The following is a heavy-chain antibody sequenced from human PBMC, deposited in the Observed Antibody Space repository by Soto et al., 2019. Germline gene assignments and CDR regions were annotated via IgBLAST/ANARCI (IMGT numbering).Heavy chain of an antibody. CDR3: AKGGGDRYYYYCYYMDV. J-gene: IGHJ6*03. Sequence: EVQLLESGGGLVQPGGSLRLSCAASGFTFSSYAMSWVRQAPGKGLEWVSAISGSGGSTYYADSVKGRFTISRDNSKNTLYLQMNSLRAEDTAVYYCAKGGGDRYYYYCYYMDVWGKGTTVTVSS. V-gene: IGHV3-23*01. D-gene: IGHD2-21*02. CDR2: ISGSGGST. CDR1: GFTFSSYA.